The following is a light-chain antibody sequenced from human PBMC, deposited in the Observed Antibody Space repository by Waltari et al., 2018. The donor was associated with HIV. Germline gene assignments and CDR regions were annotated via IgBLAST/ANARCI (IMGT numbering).Light chain of an antibody. V-gene: IGLV3-25*03. CDR2: KDT. CDR3: QSADSSGNWL. Sequence: SYELTQPPSVSVSPGQTARLTCSGDALSKQYAYWYQQKPGQAPVVVIYKDTRKSSGIPERFSGSTSGTTVTLTISGVQAEDEADYYCQSADSSGNWLFGGGTKLTVV. CDR1: ALSKQY. J-gene: IGLJ3*02.